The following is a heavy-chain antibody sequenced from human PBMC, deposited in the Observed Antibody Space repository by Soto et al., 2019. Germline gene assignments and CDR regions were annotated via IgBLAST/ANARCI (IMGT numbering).Heavy chain of an antibody. Sequence: LRLSCAASGFTFSSYWMHWVRQAPGKGLVWVSRINSDGSSTSYADSVKGRFTISRDNAKNTLYLQMNSLRAEDTAVYYCASTPLSVYDYDPDVHFDYWGQGTLVTVSS. CDR1: GFTFSSYW. CDR2: INSDGSST. J-gene: IGHJ4*02. V-gene: IGHV3-74*01. CDR3: ASTPLSVYDYDPDVHFDY. D-gene: IGHD5-12*01.